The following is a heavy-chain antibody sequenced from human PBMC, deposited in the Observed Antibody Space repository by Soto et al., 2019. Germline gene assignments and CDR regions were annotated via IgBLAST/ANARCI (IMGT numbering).Heavy chain of an antibody. V-gene: IGHV3-23*01. CDR3: AKYRTVPRRDWNYYYGMDV. J-gene: IGHJ6*02. Sequence: HPGGSLSLSCAASGFTFSSYAMSWVRQAPGKGLEWVSAISGSGGSTNYADSVKGRFTISRDNSRNTLYLQMNSLRAEDTAVYYCAKYRTVPRRDWNYYYGMDVWGQGTTVTVSS. D-gene: IGHD1-1*01. CDR1: GFTFSSYA. CDR2: ISGSGGST.